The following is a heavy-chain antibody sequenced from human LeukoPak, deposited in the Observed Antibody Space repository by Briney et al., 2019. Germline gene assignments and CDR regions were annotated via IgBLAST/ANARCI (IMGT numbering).Heavy chain of an antibody. CDR2: ISGSGGST. V-gene: IGHV3-23*01. CDR3: ARPSHPKTNGWYYFFGMDV. D-gene: IGHD6-19*01. J-gene: IGHJ6*02. Sequence: GGSLRLSCAVSGFTFSDYAMSWVRQAPGKGLEWVSTISGSGGSTYSADSVKGRFTISRDNSKNTLYLQMNSLRVEDTAVYYCARPSHPKTNGWYYFFGMDVWGQGTTVTVSS. CDR1: GFTFSDYA.